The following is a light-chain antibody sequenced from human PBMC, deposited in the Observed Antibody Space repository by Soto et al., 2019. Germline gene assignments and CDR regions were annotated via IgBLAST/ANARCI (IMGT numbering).Light chain of an antibody. Sequence: DIVLTQSPATLSLSPGERATLSCRASQSVSSYLAWYQQKPGQAPRLLVYDASKRATGIPARFRGSGSGTDFTLTISSLEPEDFAVYYCQQRRNWPRTFGQGTKVEIK. J-gene: IGKJ1*01. CDR2: DAS. CDR1: QSVSSY. V-gene: IGKV3-11*01. CDR3: QQRRNWPRT.